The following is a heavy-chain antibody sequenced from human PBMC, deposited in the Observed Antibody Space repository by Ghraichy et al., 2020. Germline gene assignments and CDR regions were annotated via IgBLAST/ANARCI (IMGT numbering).Heavy chain of an antibody. CDR3: ARDGARQLRHNWFDP. J-gene: IGHJ5*02. D-gene: IGHD1-7*01. V-gene: IGHV3-23*01. CDR2: FSSTGGST. CDR1: GFTFSDYG. Sequence: GGSLRLSCTASGFTFSDYGMTWVRQAPGKGLEWVSAFSSTGGSTYYADSVKGRFTISRDNSKNTLYLQMNGLRVEDTAVYFCARDGARQLRHNWFDPWGQGTLVTVSS.